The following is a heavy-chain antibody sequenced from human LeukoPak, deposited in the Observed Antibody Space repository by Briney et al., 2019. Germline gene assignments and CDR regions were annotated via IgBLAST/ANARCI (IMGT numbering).Heavy chain of an antibody. CDR1: GGSISSGSYH. Sequence: SETLSLTCTVSGGSISSGSYHWSWIRQPAGKGLEWIGYIYYSGSTNYNPSLKSRVTISVDTSKNQFSLKPSSVTAADTAVYYCARDVKGIYYMDVWGKGTTVTVSS. V-gene: IGHV4-61*10. CDR2: IYYSGST. J-gene: IGHJ6*03. CDR3: ARDVKGIYYMDV. D-gene: IGHD2/OR15-2a*01.